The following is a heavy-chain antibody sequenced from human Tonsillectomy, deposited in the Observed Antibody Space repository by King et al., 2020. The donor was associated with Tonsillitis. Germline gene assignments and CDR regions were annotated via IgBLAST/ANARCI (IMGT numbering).Heavy chain of an antibody. J-gene: IGHJ4*02. Sequence: QLQESGPGLVKPSETLSLTCTVSGGSISSNSYYWGWIRQPPGKGLEWIGSIYYSGSTSYSRSLKSRVTISVDTSKNQFSLKLRSVTAADMAVYYCARQSVDTAMEIDHWGQGTLVTVSS. CDR2: IYYSGST. V-gene: IGHV4-39*01. CDR3: ARQSVDTAMEIDH. CDR1: GGSISSNSYY. D-gene: IGHD5-18*01.